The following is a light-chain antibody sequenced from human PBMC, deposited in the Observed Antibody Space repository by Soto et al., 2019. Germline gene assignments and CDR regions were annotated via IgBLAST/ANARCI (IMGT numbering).Light chain of an antibody. J-gene: IGKJ5*01. CDR2: RAS. Sequence: EIVLTQSPGTLALSPGEGATLSCRASQSVTNSYLAWYQQKPGQAPRLLIYRASSRATGIPDRFSGSGSETDFTLTISRLEPEDFAVYYCQQYSSSPPITFGQGTRLE. CDR3: QQYSSSPPIT. CDR1: QSVTNSY. V-gene: IGKV3-20*01.